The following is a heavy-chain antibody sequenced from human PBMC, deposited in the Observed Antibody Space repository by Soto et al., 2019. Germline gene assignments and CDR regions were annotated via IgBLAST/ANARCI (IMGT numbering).Heavy chain of an antibody. CDR3: ARDGTDGAIDY. CDR2: IYYSGST. J-gene: IGHJ4*02. V-gene: IGHV4-61*01. Sequence: PSETLSLTCTVSGGSVSSGSYYWSWIRQPPGKGLEWIGYIYYSGSTNYNPSLKSRVTISVDTSKNQFSLKLSSVTAADTAVYYCARDGTDGAIDYWGQGTLVTVSS. D-gene: IGHD4-17*01. CDR1: GGSVSSGSYY.